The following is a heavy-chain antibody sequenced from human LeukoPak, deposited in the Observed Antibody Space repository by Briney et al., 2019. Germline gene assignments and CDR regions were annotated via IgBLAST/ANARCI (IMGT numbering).Heavy chain of an antibody. CDR2: ISSGSRSI. CDR3: AGDNYDYGDYYFDY. CDR1: GFTFSSYG. D-gene: IGHD4-17*01. Sequence: GGSLRLSCAVSGFTFSSYGMNWLRQAPGKGLEWVSFISSGSRSIYYADSVKGRFTISRDNAKNSLYLQMNSLRTEDTAVYYCAGDNYDYGDYYFDYWGQGTLVTVSS. V-gene: IGHV3-21*01. J-gene: IGHJ4*02.